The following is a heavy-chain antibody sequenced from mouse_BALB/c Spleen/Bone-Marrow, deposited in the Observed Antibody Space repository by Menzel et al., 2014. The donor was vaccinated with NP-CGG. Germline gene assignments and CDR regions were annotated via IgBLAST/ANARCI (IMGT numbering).Heavy chain of an antibody. V-gene: IGHV1S22*01. D-gene: IGHD2-12*01. J-gene: IGHJ2*01. CDR1: GYTFTSYW. CDR3: TRGGRPPFDY. Sequence: LQQSGSELVRPGASVKLSCKASGYTFTSYWMHWVKQRPGQGLEWIGNIYPGSGSTNYDEKFKSKATLTVDTSSSTAHMQLSSLTSEDSAVYYCTRGGRPPFDYWGQGTTLTVSS. CDR2: IYPGSGST.